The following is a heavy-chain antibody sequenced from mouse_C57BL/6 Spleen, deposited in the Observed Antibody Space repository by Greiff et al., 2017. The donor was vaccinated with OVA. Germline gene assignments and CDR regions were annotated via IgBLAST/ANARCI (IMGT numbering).Heavy chain of an antibody. D-gene: IGHD1-1*01. Sequence: QVQLKESGAELVKPGASVKLSCKASGYTFTEYTIHWVKQRSGQGLEWIGWFYPGSGSTKYNEKFKDKATLTADKSSSTVYMELSRLTSEDSAVYFFAGHGGSGYGSSDFDYWGKGTTLTVSS. V-gene: IGHV1-62-2*01. J-gene: IGHJ2*01. CDR1: GYTFTEYT. CDR2: FYPGSGST. CDR3: AGHGGSGYGSSDFDY.